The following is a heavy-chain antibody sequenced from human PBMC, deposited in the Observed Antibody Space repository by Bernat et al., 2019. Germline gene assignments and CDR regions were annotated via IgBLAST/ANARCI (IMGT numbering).Heavy chain of an antibody. CDR1: GGSISSGGYY. J-gene: IGHJ5*02. V-gene: IGHV4-31*03. D-gene: IGHD3-9*01. CDR2: IYYSGST. CDR3: ARDKYDILTGSRHSNWFDP. Sequence: QVQLQESGPGLVKPSQTLSLTCTVSGGSISSGGYYWSWIRQHPGKGLEWIGYIYYSGSTYYNPSLKSRVTISVDTSKNQFSLKLSSVTAADTAVYYCARDKYDILTGSRHSNWFDPWGQGTLVTVSS.